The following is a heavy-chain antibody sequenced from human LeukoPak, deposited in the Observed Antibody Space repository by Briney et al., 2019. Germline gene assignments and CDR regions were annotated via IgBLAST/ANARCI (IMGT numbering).Heavy chain of an antibody. CDR1: GYTFTGYY. J-gene: IGHJ4*01. CDR2: TNPNSGGT. V-gene: IGHV1-2*02. Sequence: ASVEVSCKASGYTFTGYYMHWVRQAPGQGLEWMGWTNPNSGGTNYAQKFQGRVTMTRDTSISTAYMELSRLRSDDTAVYYYAREDCSGGSCYYYYWGQGTLVTVSS. CDR3: AREDCSGGSCYYYY. D-gene: IGHD2-15*01.